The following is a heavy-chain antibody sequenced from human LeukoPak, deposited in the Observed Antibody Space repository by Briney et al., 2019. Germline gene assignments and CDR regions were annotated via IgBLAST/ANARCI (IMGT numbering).Heavy chain of an antibody. Sequence: GASVKVSCKVSGYTLTELSMHWVRQAPGKGLEWMGGFDPEDGETIYAQKFQGRVTITADESTSTAYMELSSLRSEDTAVYYCARPDRGSYYDSSGPWLHWGQGTLVTVSS. CDR2: FDPEDGET. CDR1: GYTLTELS. CDR3: ARPDRGSYYDSSGPWLH. V-gene: IGHV1-24*01. J-gene: IGHJ1*01. D-gene: IGHD3-22*01.